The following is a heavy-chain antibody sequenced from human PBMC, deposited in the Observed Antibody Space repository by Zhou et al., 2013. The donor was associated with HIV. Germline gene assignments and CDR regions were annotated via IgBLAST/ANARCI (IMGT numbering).Heavy chain of an antibody. D-gene: IGHD6-6*01. Sequence: QVQLVQSGAAVKKPGSSVKVSCKTSGDTFTNYDFTWVRRAPGQGLEWMGRIIPILNLTNYAQKFQGRLSITADKSTSTVYMDLSSLRSDDTAVYYCARYSSSSYFDYWGQGTLVTVSS. V-gene: IGHV1-69*04. CDR1: GDTFTNYD. CDR3: ARYSSSSYFDY. J-gene: IGHJ4*02. CDR2: IIPILNLT.